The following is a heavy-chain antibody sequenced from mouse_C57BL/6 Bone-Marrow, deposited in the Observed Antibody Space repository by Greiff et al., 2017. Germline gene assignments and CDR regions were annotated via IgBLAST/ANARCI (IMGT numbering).Heavy chain of an antibody. D-gene: IGHD2-10*02. V-gene: IGHV1-82*01. J-gene: IGHJ4*01. Sequence: QVQLQQSGPELVKPGASVKISCKASGYAFSSSWMNWVKQRPGKGLEWIGRIYPGDGDTNYNGKFKGKATLTADKSSSTAYMQLSSLTSEDSAVYCCAMYGNYEDAMDYWGQGTSVTVSS. CDR2: IYPGDGDT. CDR3: AMYGNYEDAMDY. CDR1: GYAFSSSW.